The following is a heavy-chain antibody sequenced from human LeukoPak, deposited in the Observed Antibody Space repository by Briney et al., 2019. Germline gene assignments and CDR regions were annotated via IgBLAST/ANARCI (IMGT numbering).Heavy chain of an antibody. V-gene: IGHV3-33*01. CDR1: GFTFSTYG. CDR3: GRYQGCTSTNCYSLFFHY. D-gene: IGHD2-2*01. CDR2: IWYDGSNK. J-gene: IGHJ4*02. Sequence: GGSLRLSCAASGFTFSTYGMHWVRQAPGKGLEWVALIWYDGSNKYYADSVKGRFTISRDNYKNTLYLQMNSLRAEDTAVYYSGRYQGCTSTNCYSLFFHYWGQGTLVTVSS.